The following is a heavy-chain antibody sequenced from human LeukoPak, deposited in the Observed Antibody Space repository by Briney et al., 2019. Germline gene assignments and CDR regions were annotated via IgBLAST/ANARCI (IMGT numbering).Heavy chain of an antibody. D-gene: IGHD4-17*01. Sequence: GGSLRLSCAASGFTFSSYSMNWVRQAPGKGLEWVSAISGRGGSTYYADSVKGRFTISRDNSKNTLYLQMNSLRAEDTSVYYCAKDDYGDYASGMDVWGQGTTVTVSS. CDR3: AKDDYGDYASGMDV. V-gene: IGHV3-23*01. CDR1: GFTFSSYS. CDR2: ISGRGGST. J-gene: IGHJ6*02.